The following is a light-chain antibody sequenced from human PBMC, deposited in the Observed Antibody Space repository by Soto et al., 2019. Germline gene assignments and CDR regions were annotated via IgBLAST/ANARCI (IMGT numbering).Light chain of an antibody. Sequence: DIQMTQSPSTLSASIGDRVTITCRASQTINNWLAWYQQKPGKAPNLLIYHASNLETGVPSRFSGSAFGTEFTLSIGSLQPDDFATYYCQHYSSYPWTFGQGTKVEIK. V-gene: IGKV1-5*01. CDR2: HAS. CDR1: QTINNW. J-gene: IGKJ1*01. CDR3: QHYSSYPWT.